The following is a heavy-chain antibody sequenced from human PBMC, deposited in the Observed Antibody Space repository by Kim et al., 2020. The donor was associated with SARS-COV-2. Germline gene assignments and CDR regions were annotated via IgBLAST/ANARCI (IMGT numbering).Heavy chain of an antibody. CDR3: ARTTVTNTFSDAFDI. V-gene: IGHV4-31*02. J-gene: IGHJ3*02. D-gene: IGHD4-17*01. Sequence: PSLKSRVTISVDTSKNQFSLKLSSVTAADTAVYYCARTTVTNTFSDAFDIWGQGTMVTVSS.